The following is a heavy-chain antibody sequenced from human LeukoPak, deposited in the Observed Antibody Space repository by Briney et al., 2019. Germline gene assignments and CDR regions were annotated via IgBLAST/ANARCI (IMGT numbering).Heavy chain of an antibody. D-gene: IGHD3-10*01. CDR2: ISSSGST. V-gene: IGHV4-61*02. J-gene: IGHJ4*02. Sequence: SQTLSLTCTVSGDSISSGDYYWSWIRQPAGKGLEWIGRISSSGSTNYNPSLKSRVTISVDTSKNQFSLKLTSVTAADTAVYYCARSFGEFPDYDYWGQGTLVTVSS. CDR3: ARSFGEFPDYDY. CDR1: GDSISSGDYY.